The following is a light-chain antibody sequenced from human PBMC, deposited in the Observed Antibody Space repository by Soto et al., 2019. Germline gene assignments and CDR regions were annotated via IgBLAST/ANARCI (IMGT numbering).Light chain of an antibody. Sequence: DIQMTQSPSSLSASVGDRVTITCQASQDISNYLNWYQQKPGKAPKLLIYDASNLETGVPSRFSGSGSGTDFTFTISCLQPEDIATYYCQQYDNVPYTFGQGTKLEIK. CDR1: QDISNY. CDR2: DAS. V-gene: IGKV1-33*01. J-gene: IGKJ2*01. CDR3: QQYDNVPYT.